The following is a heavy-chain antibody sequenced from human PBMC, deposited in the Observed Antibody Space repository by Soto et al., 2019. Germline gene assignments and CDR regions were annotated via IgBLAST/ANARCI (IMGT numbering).Heavy chain of an antibody. CDR3: ARPRSSIAAGGAFDI. D-gene: IGHD6-6*01. CDR2: INHSGST. J-gene: IGHJ3*02. V-gene: IGHV4-34*01. Sequence: SETLSLTCAVYGGSFSGYYRSWIRQPPGKGLEWIGEINHSGSTNYNPSLKSRVTISVDTSKNQFSLKLSSVTAADTAVYYCARPRSSIAAGGAFDIWGQGTMVTVSS. CDR1: GGSFSGYY.